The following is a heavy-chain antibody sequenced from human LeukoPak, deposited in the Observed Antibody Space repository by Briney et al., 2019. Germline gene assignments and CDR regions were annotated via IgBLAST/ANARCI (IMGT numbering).Heavy chain of an antibody. Sequence: GGSLRLSCAASGFTFSSYNMNWVRQAPGRGLEWVSSISRTGSYIYYADSIKGGFTISRDNAQNSLYLQMNSLRVEDTAVYYCARVLETDCRGGSCYSGLDYRGQGTLVTVSS. CDR3: ARVLETDCRGGSCYSGLDY. CDR1: GFTFSSYN. J-gene: IGHJ4*02. CDR2: ISRTGSYI. V-gene: IGHV3-21*01. D-gene: IGHD2-15*01.